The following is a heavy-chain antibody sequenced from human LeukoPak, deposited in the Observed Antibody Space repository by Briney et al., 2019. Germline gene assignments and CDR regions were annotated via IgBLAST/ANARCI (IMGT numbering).Heavy chain of an antibody. CDR2: IKQDGSEK. V-gene: IGHV3-7*04. Sequence: TGGSLRLSCAASGFTFSSYWMSWVRQAPGKGLEWVANIKQDGSEKYYVDPVKGRFTISGDNAKNSLYLQMNSLRAEDTAVYYCARVMAWGDDFPIDYWGQGTLVTVSS. CDR3: ARVMAWGDDFPIDY. J-gene: IGHJ4*02. D-gene: IGHD3-3*01. CDR1: GFTFSSYW.